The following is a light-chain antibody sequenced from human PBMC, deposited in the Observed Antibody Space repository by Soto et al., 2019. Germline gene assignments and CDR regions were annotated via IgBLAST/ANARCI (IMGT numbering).Light chain of an antibody. V-gene: IGKV4-1*01. CDR3: QQYYSTLWT. CDR1: QSVLYSSNNKNY. CDR2: WAS. J-gene: IGKJ1*01. Sequence: DIVMTQSPDSLAVSLGERATINCKSSQSVLYSSNNKNYLAWYQQKPGQPPKLLIDWASTRESGVPDRFSGSGSVTDFTLTISSLQAEDVAVYYCQQYYSTLWTFGQGTKVEIK.